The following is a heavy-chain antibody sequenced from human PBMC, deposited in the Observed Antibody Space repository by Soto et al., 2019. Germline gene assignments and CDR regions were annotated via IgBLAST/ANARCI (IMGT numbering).Heavy chain of an antibody. CDR2: IWYDGSNK. CDR3: AKDFSPHHAGYSSSWSQYYFDY. Sequence: PGGSLRLSCAASGFTFSSYGMHWVRQAPGKGLEWVAVIWYDGSNKYYADSVKGRFTISRDNSKNTLYLQMNSLRAEDTAVYYCAKDFSPHHAGYSSSWSQYYFDYWGQGTLVTVSS. CDR1: GFTFSSYG. J-gene: IGHJ4*02. D-gene: IGHD6-13*01. V-gene: IGHV3-33*06.